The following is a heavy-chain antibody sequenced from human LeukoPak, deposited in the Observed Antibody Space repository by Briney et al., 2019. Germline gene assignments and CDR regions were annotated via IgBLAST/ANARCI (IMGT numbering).Heavy chain of an antibody. V-gene: IGHV3-23*01. CDR3: ARYRHLGY. CDR1: GFTFSSYA. J-gene: IGHJ4*02. CDR2: INGGGVNT. Sequence: PGGSLRLSCAASGFTFSSYAMSWVRQAPGKGLEWVSTINGGGVNTHYADSVGGRFTISRDNSKNTLFLQMNSLRAEDTAVYYCARYRHLGYWGQGTLVTVSS. D-gene: IGHD2-2*02.